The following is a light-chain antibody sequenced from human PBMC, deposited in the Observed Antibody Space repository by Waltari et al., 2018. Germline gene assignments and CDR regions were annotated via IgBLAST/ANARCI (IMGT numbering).Light chain of an antibody. CDR3: SSYTRVSASVV. V-gene: IGLV2-14*01. Sequence: QSALTQPASVPGSPGQSITISCTGTTRSIVGYTYASWYQPHPGRAPHLLIYDASKRPSGVSVRFSGSKSGNTASLTISGLQAEDEADYYCSSYTRVSASVVFGGGTKLTVL. J-gene: IGLJ2*01. CDR1: TRSIVGYTY. CDR2: DAS.